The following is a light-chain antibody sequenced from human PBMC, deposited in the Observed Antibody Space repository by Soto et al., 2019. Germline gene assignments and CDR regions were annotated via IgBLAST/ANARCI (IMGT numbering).Light chain of an antibody. J-gene: IGKJ1*01. CDR2: GAS. Sequence: EIVLTQSPGTLSLSPGERVTLSCRASQSVRSSYLAWYQQKPGQAPRLLIFGASHRATGIPDRFSGSGSGTDFTLTISRLEPEDFAIYYCQAYGNSRTFGQGTKVEIK. CDR1: QSVRSSY. CDR3: QAYGNSRT. V-gene: IGKV3-20*01.